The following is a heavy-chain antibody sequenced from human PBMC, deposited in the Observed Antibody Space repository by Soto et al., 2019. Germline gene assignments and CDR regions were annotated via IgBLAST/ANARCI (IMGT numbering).Heavy chain of an antibody. Sequence: QTLSLICALSGNSVSSNSAACNWIRLSPSRSIEELGSTNDRSNWHSVYAPSVKSRISINPDPSNNQFSLDLNSVTPYDTAIYYCSRGPGSLRPLSQGTLVTLSS. D-gene: IGHD1-1*01. CDR3: SRGPGSLRP. CDR2: TNDRSNWHS. J-gene: IGHJ5*02. CDR1: GNSVSSNSAA. V-gene: IGHV6-1*01.